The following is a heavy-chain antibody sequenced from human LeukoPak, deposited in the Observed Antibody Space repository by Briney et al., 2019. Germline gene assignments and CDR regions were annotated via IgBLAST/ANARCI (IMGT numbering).Heavy chain of an antibody. D-gene: IGHD3-10*01. Sequence: PSETLSLTCAVYGGSFSGYFWSWIRQPPGKGLEWIGEINRSGSTTYNPSLKSRVTISVDTSKNQFSLKLNSVTAADTAVYYCARFGTYWGQGILVTVSS. CDR3: ARFGTY. J-gene: IGHJ4*02. CDR2: INRSGST. CDR1: GGSFSGYF. V-gene: IGHV4-34*01.